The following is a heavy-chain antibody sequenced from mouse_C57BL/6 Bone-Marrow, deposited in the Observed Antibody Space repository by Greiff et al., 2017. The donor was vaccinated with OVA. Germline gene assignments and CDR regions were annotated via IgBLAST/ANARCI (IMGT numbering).Heavy chain of an antibody. J-gene: IGHJ2*01. D-gene: IGHD2-1*01. CDR3: ARGLYYYFDY. V-gene: IGHV1-4*01. Sequence: QVQLQQSGAELARPGASVKMSCKASGYSFTSYTMHWVKQRPGQGLEWIGYINPSSGYTKYNQKFKDKATLTADKSSSTAYMQLSSLTSEDSAVYYCARGLYYYFDYWGQGTTLTVSS. CDR2: INPSSGYT. CDR1: GYSFTSYT.